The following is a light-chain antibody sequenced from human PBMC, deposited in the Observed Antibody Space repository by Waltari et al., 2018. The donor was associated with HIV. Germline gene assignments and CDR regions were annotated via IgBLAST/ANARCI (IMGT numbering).Light chain of an antibody. Sequence: QSALTQPASVSGSPGQSITISCTGTSFDVGDYNHVSWYQQHPGKAPKLLIYEVTNRPSGVSNRFSGSKSGNTASLTIAGLQAEDEADYYCISYRSGFTLMFGGGTKLTVL. CDR3: ISYRSGFTLM. J-gene: IGLJ3*02. CDR1: SFDVGDYNH. V-gene: IGLV2-14*01. CDR2: EVT.